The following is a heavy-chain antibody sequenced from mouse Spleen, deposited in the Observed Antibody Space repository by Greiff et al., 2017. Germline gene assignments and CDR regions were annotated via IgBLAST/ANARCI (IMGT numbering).Heavy chain of an antibody. CDR2: IDPENGDT. J-gene: IGHJ2*01. Sequence: VQLQQSGAELVRPGASVKLSCAASGFNIKDDYMHWLKQRPEQGLEWIGWIDPENGDTEYASKFQGKATITADTSSNTAYLQLSSLTSEDTAVYYCTTPATDWYFDVWGQGTTLTVSS. D-gene: IGHD1-2*01. CDR3: TTPATDWYFDV. CDR1: GFNIKDDY. V-gene: IGHV14-4*01.